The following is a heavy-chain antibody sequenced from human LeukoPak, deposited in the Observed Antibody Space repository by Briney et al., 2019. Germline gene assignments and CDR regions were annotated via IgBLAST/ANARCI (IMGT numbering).Heavy chain of an antibody. J-gene: IGHJ4*02. D-gene: IGHD1-26*01. CDR1: GFTFSSAW. CDR2: IKTKTVGGTT. V-gene: IGHV3-15*01. Sequence: GGSLRLSCAASGFTFSSAWMSWVRQAPGKGLEWVGRIKTKTVGGTTDYAAPVKGRFSISRDDSKNTLYLQMNSLKTEDTAVYYCITVSDSGYLDYWGQGTLVTVSS. CDR3: ITVSDSGYLDY.